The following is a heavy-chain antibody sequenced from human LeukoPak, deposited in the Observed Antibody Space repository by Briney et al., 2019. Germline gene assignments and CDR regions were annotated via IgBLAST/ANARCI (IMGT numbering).Heavy chain of an antibody. J-gene: IGHJ3*02. V-gene: IGHV4-38-2*01. Sequence: LRLSCAASGFTFSDYYMSWIRQPPGKGLEWIGSIYYSGSTYYNPSLKSRVTISVDTSKNQFSLKLSSVTAADTAVYYCASSGYCSGGSCYSGRAFDIWGQGTMVTVSS. CDR3: ASSGYCSGGSCYSGRAFDI. CDR2: IYYSGST. CDR1: GFTFSDYY. D-gene: IGHD2-15*01.